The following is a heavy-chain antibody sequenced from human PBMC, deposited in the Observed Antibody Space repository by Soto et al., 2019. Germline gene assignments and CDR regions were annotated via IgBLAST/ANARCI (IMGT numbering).Heavy chain of an antibody. Sequence: GVLRLSCAASGFTFTSYAMSWVRQAPGKELEWVSTISSSGGSTHYADSVKGRFTISRDNSKNTLYLQMNSLRAEDTALYYCAKFYGGNSAHTYTIDPWGQGTLVTVSS. CDR2: ISSSGGST. V-gene: IGHV3-23*01. CDR3: AKFYGGNSAHTYTIDP. J-gene: IGHJ5*02. CDR1: GFTFTSYA. D-gene: IGHD2-21*02.